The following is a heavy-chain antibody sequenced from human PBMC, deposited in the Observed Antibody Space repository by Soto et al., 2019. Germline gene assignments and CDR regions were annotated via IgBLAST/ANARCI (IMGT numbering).Heavy chain of an antibody. Sequence: SETLSLTCTVSGGSVSSGSCYWSWIRQPPGKGLEWIGYIYCSGSTNYNPSLKSRVTISVDTSKNQFSLKLSSVTAADTAVYYCARDRPFWSGFQPEFDPWGQGTLVTVSS. J-gene: IGHJ5*02. CDR3: ARDRPFWSGFQPEFDP. V-gene: IGHV4-61*01. CDR1: GGSVSSGSCY. CDR2: IYCSGST. D-gene: IGHD3-3*01.